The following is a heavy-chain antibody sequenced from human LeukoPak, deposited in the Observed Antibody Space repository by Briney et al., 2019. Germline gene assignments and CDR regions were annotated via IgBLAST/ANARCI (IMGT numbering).Heavy chain of an antibody. CDR3: ARHGYYYDSSGYYHPPSYFDY. V-gene: IGHV4-34*01. D-gene: IGHD3-22*01. Sequence: SETLSLTCAVYGGSFSGYHWSWIRQPPGKGLEWIGEINHSGSTNYNPSLKSRVTISVDTSKNQFSLKLSSVTAADTAVYYCARHGYYYDSSGYYHPPSYFDYWGQGTLVTVSS. J-gene: IGHJ4*02. CDR2: INHSGST. CDR1: GGSFSGYH.